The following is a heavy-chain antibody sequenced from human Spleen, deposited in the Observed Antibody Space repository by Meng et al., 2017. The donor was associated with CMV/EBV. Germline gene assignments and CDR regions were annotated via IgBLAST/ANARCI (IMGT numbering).Heavy chain of an antibody. V-gene: IGHV5-51*01. D-gene: IGHD6-13*01. CDR3: ARLRTAAGFDY. CDR1: GSSFTNYW. J-gene: IGHJ4*02. CDR2: IYPGDSDT. Sequence: GESLKISCQGSGSSFTNYWIAWVRQMPGKGLEWMGIIYPGDSDTRSSPSFQGQVTFSADKSVSTAYLQWTSLKASDTAMYYCARLRTAAGFDYWGQGTLVTVSS.